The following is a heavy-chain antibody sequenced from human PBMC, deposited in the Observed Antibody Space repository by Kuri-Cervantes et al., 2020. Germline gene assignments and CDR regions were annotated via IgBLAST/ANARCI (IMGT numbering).Heavy chain of an antibody. D-gene: IGHD6-19*01. CDR3: AKLQGDGSGWPLNAFDI. V-gene: IGHV3-48*01. CDR1: RFTFSSYS. J-gene: IGHJ3*02. CDR2: ISSSSSTI. Sequence: GESLKISCAASRFTFSSYSMNWVRQAPGKGLEWVSYISSSSSTIYYADSVKGRFTISRDNAKNSLYLQMNSLRADDTALYYCAKLQGDGSGWPLNAFDIWGQGTMVTVSS.